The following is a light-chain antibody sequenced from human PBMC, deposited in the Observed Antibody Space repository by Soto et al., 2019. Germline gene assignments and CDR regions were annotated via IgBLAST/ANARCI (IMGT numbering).Light chain of an antibody. J-gene: IGKJ3*01. CDR1: QGITRN. CDR3: QQSYTTFLFT. CDR2: AAS. Sequence: DIQMTQSPSALAAFVGGRGTSACRASQGITRNLNWYQQKPGKAPTLLIYAASSLQSGVPPRFSGTGSGTDFTLTISSLQPEDFATYYCQQSYTTFLFTFGPGTKVDIK. V-gene: IGKV1-39*01.